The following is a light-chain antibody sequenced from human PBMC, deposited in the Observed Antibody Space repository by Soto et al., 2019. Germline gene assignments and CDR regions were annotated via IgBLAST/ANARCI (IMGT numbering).Light chain of an antibody. CDR1: SSDFGNYNL. CDR2: EVN. CDR3: GTWDNSLSAFV. V-gene: IGLV2-14*02. J-gene: IGLJ1*01. Sequence: QSALTQPASVSGSPGQSITISCTGTSSDFGNYNLVSWYQQHPGKVPKLILFEVNKRPSGVSGRFSGSKSGTSATLGITGLQTGDEADYYCGTWDNSLSAFVLGTGTKVTVL.